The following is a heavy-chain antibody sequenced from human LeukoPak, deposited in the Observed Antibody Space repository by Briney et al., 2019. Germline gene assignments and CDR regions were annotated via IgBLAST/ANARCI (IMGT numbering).Heavy chain of an antibody. V-gene: IGHV1-46*01. Sequence: ASVKVSCKASGYTFTSYYIHWVRQAPGQGLEWMGIINPSGGSTTYAQKFQGRVTITADESTSTAYMELSSLRSEDTAMYYCARGDTMMDGIFYWGQGTLVTVSS. CDR3: ARGDTMMDGIFY. J-gene: IGHJ4*02. CDR1: GYTFTSYY. CDR2: INPSGGST. D-gene: IGHD3-22*01.